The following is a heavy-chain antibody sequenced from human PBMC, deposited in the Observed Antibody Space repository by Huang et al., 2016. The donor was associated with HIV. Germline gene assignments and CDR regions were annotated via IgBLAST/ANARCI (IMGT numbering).Heavy chain of an antibody. CDR2: INHIGKT. D-gene: IGHD6-19*01. J-gene: IGHJ4*02. V-gene: IGHV4-34*01. CDR3: AREKAADSAWYGVYYFDY. Sequence: QVQLRQWGAGLVKPSETLSLTCAVYGGSFSGYYWTWIRQSPGKGLEWIGEINHIGKTNYQPSLKSRVTISKDTAKNQCSRQVASVSAADTGVYFCAREKAADSAWYGVYYFDYWGEGALVTVTS. CDR1: GGSFSGYY.